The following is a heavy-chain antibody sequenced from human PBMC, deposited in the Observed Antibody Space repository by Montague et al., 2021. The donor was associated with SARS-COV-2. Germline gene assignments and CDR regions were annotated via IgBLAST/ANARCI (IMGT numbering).Heavy chain of an antibody. CDR3: ARGRTVTTFYYYYYYGMDV. J-gene: IGHJ6*02. V-gene: IGHV4-34*01. CDR2: INHSGST. CDR1: GGSFSGYY. D-gene: IGHD4-17*01. Sequence: SETLSLTCAVYGGSFSGYYWSWIRQPPGKGLEWIGEINHSGSTNYNPSLKSRVNISVDTSKNQFSLKLSSVTAADTAVYYCARGRTVTTFYYYYYYGMDVWGQGTTVTVSS.